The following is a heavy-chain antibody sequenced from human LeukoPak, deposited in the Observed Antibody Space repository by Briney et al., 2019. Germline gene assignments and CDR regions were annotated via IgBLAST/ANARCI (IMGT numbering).Heavy chain of an antibody. CDR3: AREWGYCSSTSCNPLFDY. D-gene: IGHD2-2*01. CDR2: ISSSGSTI. J-gene: IGHJ4*02. CDR1: GFTFSDYY. V-gene: IGHV3-11*04. Sequence: GGSLRLSCAASGFTFSDYYMSWIRQAPGKGLEWVSYISSSGSTIYYAGSVKGRFTISRDNAKNSLYLQMNSLRAEDTAVYYCAREWGYCSSTSCNPLFDYWGQRTLVTVSS.